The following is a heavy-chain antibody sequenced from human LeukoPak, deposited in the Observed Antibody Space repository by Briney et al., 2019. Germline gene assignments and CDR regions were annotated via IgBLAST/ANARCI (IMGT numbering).Heavy chain of an antibody. CDR3: ARGIAVSGPEGGGY. J-gene: IGHJ4*02. Sequence: PGGSLRLSCAASGFTFSSYWMHWVRQAPGKGLVWVSRINTDGRSTNYADSVKGRFTISRDNGKNTLYLQMNSLTAEDTALYYCARGIAVSGPEGGGYWGQGTLVTVSS. CDR2: INTDGRST. V-gene: IGHV3-74*01. D-gene: IGHD6-19*01. CDR1: GFTFSSYW.